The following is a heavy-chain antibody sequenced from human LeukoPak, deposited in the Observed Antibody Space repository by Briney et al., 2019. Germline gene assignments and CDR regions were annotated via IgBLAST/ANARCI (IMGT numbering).Heavy chain of an antibody. J-gene: IGHJ4*02. V-gene: IGHV4-38-2*01. D-gene: IGHD2-2*01. CDR3: ARYCTSTTCILRGFDY. CDR2: IYHTGSA. CDR1: GYSFTSGHY. Sequence: PSETLSLTCSVSGYSFTSGHYWGWIRQPPGKGLEWIANIYHTGSAHYNPSHKSRVTISVDTSKNQFSLKLSSVTAADTAVYYCARYCTSTTCILRGFDYWGQGTLVTVSS.